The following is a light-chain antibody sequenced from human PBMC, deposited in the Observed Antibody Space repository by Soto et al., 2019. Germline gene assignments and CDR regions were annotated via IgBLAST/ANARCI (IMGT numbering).Light chain of an antibody. Sequence: IVMTQSPATLSVSPGERATLSCRASQSVSSNLAWYQQKPGKSPRVLIYGASTRATGVPGRFRGSGSGTDFTLTISSLQSEDFAVYYCQQYHSWWTFGQGTKVDIK. J-gene: IGKJ1*01. V-gene: IGKV3-15*01. CDR2: GAS. CDR1: QSVSSN. CDR3: QQYHSWWT.